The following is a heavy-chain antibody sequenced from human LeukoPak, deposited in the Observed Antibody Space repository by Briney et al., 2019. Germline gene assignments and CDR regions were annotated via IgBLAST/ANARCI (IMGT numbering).Heavy chain of an antibody. CDR3: ARTYSSGWYGLRVTVKNAFDI. CDR2: VNPNSGNT. CDR1: GYTFTSYD. J-gene: IGHJ3*02. D-gene: IGHD6-19*01. V-gene: IGHV1-8*01. Sequence: ASVKVSRKASGYTFTSYDINWVRQATGQGLEWMGWVNPNSGNTGYAQKFQGRVTMTRNTSISTAYMELSSLRSEDTAVYYCARTYSSGWYGLRVTVKNAFDIWGQGTMVTVSS.